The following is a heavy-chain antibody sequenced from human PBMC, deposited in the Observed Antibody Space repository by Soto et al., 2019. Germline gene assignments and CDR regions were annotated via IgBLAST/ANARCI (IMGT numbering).Heavy chain of an antibody. J-gene: IGHJ2*01. V-gene: IGHV1-3*01. CDR2: INAGNGNE. CDR1: GGTFSSYA. Sequence: TSVKLSCKACGGTFSSYARSWVRQAPGQGLEWMGWINAGNGNEHDPQKFQGRVTITRDTSASTAYMELSSLRSEDTAVYYCARGGSLYWYFDLWGRGTLVTVSS. D-gene: IGHD1-26*01. CDR3: ARGGSLYWYFDL.